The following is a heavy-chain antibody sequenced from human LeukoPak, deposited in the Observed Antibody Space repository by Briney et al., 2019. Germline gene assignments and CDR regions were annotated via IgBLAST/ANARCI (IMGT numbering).Heavy chain of an antibody. J-gene: IGHJ4*02. Sequence: GESLKISCKASGYSFTTHWIGWVRQMPGKGLEWMGILRPGDSDTRYSPSFQGRVTISADKSISTAYLQWSSLRASDSAMYYCARGDTEVAATADFWGQGTLVTVSS. D-gene: IGHD6-19*01. V-gene: IGHV5-51*01. CDR2: LRPGDSDT. CDR1: GYSFTTHW. CDR3: ARGDTEVAATADF.